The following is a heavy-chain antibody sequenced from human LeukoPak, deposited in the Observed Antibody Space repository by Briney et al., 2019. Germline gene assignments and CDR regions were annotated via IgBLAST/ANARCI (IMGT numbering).Heavy chain of an antibody. V-gene: IGHV6-1*01. CDR2: TYYRSKWHS. J-gene: IGHJ4*02. CDR1: GDSVSSNSAA. Sequence: SQTLSLTCAIPGDSVSSNSAAWNWIRQSPSRGLEWLGRTYYRSKWHSYYAPSVKSRITINPDTSKNQSSLQLKSVTPEDTAVYYCARMVGLVSDYWGQGTLVTVSS. D-gene: IGHD3-10*01. CDR3: ARMVGLVSDY.